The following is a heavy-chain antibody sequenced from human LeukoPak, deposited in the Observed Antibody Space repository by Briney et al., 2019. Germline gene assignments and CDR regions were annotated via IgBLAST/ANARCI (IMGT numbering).Heavy chain of an antibody. Sequence: SETLSLTCTVSSDSISSSCYCWGWIRQPPGKGLEWIGSIYYSGSTYYNPSLKSRVTISVDTSKTQFSLKLSSVTAADTAVYYCASLRGIYCPYNSDYWGQGTLVTVSS. J-gene: IGHJ4*02. CDR3: ASLRGIYCPYNSDY. D-gene: IGHD1-26*01. V-gene: IGHV4-39*01. CDR2: IYYSGST. CDR1: SDSISSSCYC.